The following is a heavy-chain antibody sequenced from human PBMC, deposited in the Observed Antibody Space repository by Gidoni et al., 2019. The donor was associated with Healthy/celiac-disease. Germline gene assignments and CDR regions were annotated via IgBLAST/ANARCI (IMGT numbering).Heavy chain of an antibody. Sequence: QLQLQESGPGLVQPSETLSLTCTVSGGSISSSSYYWGWIRQPPGKGLEWIGSIYYSGSTYYNPSLKSRVTISVDTSKNQFSLKLSSVTAADTAVYYCARHPGTTVTTSGWFDPWGQGTLVTVSS. D-gene: IGHD4-17*01. V-gene: IGHV4-39*01. CDR3: ARHPGTTVTTSGWFDP. CDR2: IYYSGST. J-gene: IGHJ5*02. CDR1: GGSISSSSYY.